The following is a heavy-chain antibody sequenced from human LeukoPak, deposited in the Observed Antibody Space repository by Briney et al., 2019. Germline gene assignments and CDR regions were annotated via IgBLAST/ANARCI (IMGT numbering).Heavy chain of an antibody. CDR3: ARDPTDGYYYYYMDV. D-gene: IGHD4-11*01. CDR1: GYTFTGYY. Sequence: GASVKVSCKASGYTFTGYYMHWVGQAPGQGLGWMGWINPNSGGTNYAQKFQGRVTMTRDTSISTAYMELSRLRSDDTAVYYCARDPTDGYYYYYMDVWGKGTTVTVSS. V-gene: IGHV1-2*02. J-gene: IGHJ6*03. CDR2: INPNSGGT.